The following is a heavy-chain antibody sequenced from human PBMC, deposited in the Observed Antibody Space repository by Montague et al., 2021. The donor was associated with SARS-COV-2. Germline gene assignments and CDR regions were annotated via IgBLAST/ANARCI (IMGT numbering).Heavy chain of an antibody. CDR1: SGSISPSDTHY. CDR3: ARHSTTHAFDP. D-gene: IGHD1-1*01. Sequence: SETLSLTCVVSSGSISPSDTHYWGWVRQAPGKGLEWIATISYSGSTSYNPPLRSRVTISVDTSKNQISLNLRSVTAAGTSVYYCARHSTTHAFDPWGQGILGTGSS. J-gene: IGHJ5*02. CDR2: ISYSGST. V-gene: IGHV4-39*01.